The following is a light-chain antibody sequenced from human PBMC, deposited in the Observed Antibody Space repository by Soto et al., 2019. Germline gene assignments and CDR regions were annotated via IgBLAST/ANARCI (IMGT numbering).Light chain of an antibody. CDR3: QQYYSYPRT. Sequence: AIRMTQSPSSFSASTGERVTITCRASQGISSYLAWYQQKPGKAPKLLLYAASTLQSGVPSRFSGSGSGTDFTLTISCLQSEDFATYYCQQYYSYPRTFGQGTKLEIK. CDR1: QGISSY. V-gene: IGKV1-8*01. J-gene: IGKJ2*01. CDR2: AAS.